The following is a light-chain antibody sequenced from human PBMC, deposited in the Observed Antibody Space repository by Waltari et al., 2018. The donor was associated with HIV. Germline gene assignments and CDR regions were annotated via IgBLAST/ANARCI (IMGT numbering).Light chain of an antibody. CDR3: AAWGDSLSSYV. V-gene: IGLV1-47*01. Sequence: QSVLTQPPSASGTPGQRVTISCSGRSSNIGSNYVYWYQQLPGTAPKLLIYRNNQRPSGVPDRFSGSKSGTSASLAISGLRSEDEADYYCAAWGDSLSSYVFGTGTEVTVL. J-gene: IGLJ1*01. CDR1: SSNIGSNY. CDR2: RNN.